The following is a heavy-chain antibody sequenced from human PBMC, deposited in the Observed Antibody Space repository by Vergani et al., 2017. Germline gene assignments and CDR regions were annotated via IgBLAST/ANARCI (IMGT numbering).Heavy chain of an antibody. CDR3: ARSRIYYCAGSPDY. Sequence: QVKLQESGPGLVKPSETLSLTCTVSGASVNSYYWSWIWQPPGKGLEWMGYVSFRGDTLYDPSVKGRMTISLNTSSNQFSLYLTSVTAADTAVYYCARSRIYYCAGSPDYWGQGTLVTVSS. CDR2: VSFRGDT. J-gene: IGHJ4*02. D-gene: IGHD3-10*01. V-gene: IGHV4-59*02. CDR1: GASVNSYY.